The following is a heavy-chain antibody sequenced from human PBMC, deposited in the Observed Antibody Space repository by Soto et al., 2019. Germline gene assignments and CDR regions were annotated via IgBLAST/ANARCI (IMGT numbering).Heavy chain of an antibody. Sequence: GASVKVSCKASGYTFTSYGISCVRQAPGQGLEWMGWISAYNGNTNYAQKLQGRVTMTTDTSTSTAYMELNTLTAEDTAVYYCARGSSGWGVDYWGQGTLVTVSS. CDR3: ARGSSGWGVDY. CDR2: ISAYNGNT. CDR1: GYTFTSYG. V-gene: IGHV1-18*01. J-gene: IGHJ4*02. D-gene: IGHD6-19*01.